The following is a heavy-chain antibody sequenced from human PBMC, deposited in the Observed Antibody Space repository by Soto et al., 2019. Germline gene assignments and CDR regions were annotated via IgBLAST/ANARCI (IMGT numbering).Heavy chain of an antibody. Sequence: ASETLSLTCAVYGGSFSGYYWSWIRQPPGKGLEWIGEINHSGSTNYNPSLKSRVTISVDTSKNQFSLKLSSVTAADTAVYYCARAAYCSSTSCHGGGAFDIWGQGTMVTVSS. CDR3: ARAAYCSSTSCHGGGAFDI. V-gene: IGHV4-34*01. CDR1: GGSFSGYY. CDR2: INHSGST. D-gene: IGHD2-2*01. J-gene: IGHJ3*02.